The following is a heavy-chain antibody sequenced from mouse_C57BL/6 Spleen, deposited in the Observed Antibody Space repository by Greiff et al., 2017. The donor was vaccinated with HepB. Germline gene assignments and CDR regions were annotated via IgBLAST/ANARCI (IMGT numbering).Heavy chain of an antibody. CDR3: ARDRGTGSYYAMDY. J-gene: IGHJ4*01. V-gene: IGHV5-16*01. D-gene: IGHD4-1*01. CDR2: INYDGSST. CDR1: GFTFSDYY. Sequence: EVKLVESEGGLVQPGSSMKLSCTASGFTFSDYYMAWVRQVPEKGLEWVANINYDGSSTYYLDSLKSRFIISRDNAKNILYLQMSSLKSEDTATYYCARDRGTGSYYAMDYWGQGTSVTVSS.